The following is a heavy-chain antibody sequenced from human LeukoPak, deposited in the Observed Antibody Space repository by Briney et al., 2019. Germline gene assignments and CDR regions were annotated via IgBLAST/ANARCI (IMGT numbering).Heavy chain of an antibody. CDR2: ISGSGGST. D-gene: IGHD6-19*01. Sequence: GGSLRLSCAASGFSFSSYAMSWVRQAPGTGLEWVSAISGSGGSTYYAGSVKGRFTISRDNSKNTLYLQMNSLKAEDTAVYYCAKEYNSGWYSGLSNWGQGTPVTVSS. V-gene: IGHV3-23*01. CDR1: GFSFSSYA. J-gene: IGHJ4*02. CDR3: AKEYNSGWYSGLSN.